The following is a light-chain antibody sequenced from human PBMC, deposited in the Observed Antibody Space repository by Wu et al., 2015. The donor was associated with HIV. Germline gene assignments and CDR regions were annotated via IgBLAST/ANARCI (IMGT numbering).Light chain of an antibody. CDR2: ETS. CDR3: QQYGNSPIT. Sequence: EIVLTQSPATLSVSQGERATLSCRASHRVHSNLAWYQQKPGQAPRLLISETSTRAAGVPDRFGGSGSATDFTLTIGRLESEDFAIYFCQQYGNSPITFGQGTRLE. J-gene: IGKJ5*01. CDR1: HRVHSN. V-gene: IGKV3D-15*01.